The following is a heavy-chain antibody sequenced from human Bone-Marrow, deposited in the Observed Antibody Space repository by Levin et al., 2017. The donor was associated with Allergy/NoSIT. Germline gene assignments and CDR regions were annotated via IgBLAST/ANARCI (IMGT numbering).Heavy chain of an antibody. CDR1: GILFSSYD. V-gene: IGHV3-21*01. D-gene: IGHD3-22*01. CDR2: ISAGGNYI. CDR3: ASWAMYHHDRSAFDYFYYAMDV. J-gene: IGHJ6*02. Sequence: PGGSLRLSCAASGILFSSYDMNWVRQAPGKGLEWVSSISAGGNYIYYADSVKGRFTISRDNAKNSLFLQMNSLRAEDTAVYYCASWAMYHHDRSAFDYFYYAMDVWGQGTTVTVSS.